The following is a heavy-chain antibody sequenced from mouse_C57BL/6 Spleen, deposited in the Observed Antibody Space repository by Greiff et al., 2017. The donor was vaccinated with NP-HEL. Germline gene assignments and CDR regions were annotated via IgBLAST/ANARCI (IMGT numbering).Heavy chain of an antibody. J-gene: IGHJ2*01. CDR2: IDPSDSYT. CDR3: ARGAVTGYFDY. V-gene: IGHV1-50*01. Sequence: QVQLKQPGAELVKPGASVKLSCKASGYTFTSYWMQWVKQRPGQGLEWIGEIDPSDSYTNYNQKFKGKATLTVDTSSSTAYMQLSSLTSEDSAVYYCARGAVTGYFDYWGQGTTLTVSS. D-gene: IGHD2-12*01. CDR1: GYTFTSYW.